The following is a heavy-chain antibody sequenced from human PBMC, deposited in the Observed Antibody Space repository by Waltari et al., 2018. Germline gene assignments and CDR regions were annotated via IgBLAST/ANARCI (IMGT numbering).Heavy chain of an antibody. D-gene: IGHD3-22*01. V-gene: IGHV1-69*15. CDR3: ATTTYSTLSDVSSYFFYFHS. CDR2: PIRVLGSA. J-gene: IGHJ4*02. Sequence: QVQLVQSGAEVKKPGSSVKVSCKASGGTFGSDAISWVRQAPGQRLEWMGMPIRVLGSASAAQKFAGRVTIAADESTTTACMELSSLRSDDTAVYYCATTTYSTLSDVSSYFFYFHSWGQGTLVTVSS. CDR1: GGTFGSDA.